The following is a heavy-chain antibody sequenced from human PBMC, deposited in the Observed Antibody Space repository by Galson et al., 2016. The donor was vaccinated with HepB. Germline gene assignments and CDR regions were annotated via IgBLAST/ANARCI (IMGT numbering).Heavy chain of an antibody. CDR1: GYTLSSYH. D-gene: IGHD3-10*01. CDR3: AREWPGRITMIRGPPYLDH. J-gene: IGHJ4*02. Sequence: SVKVSCKARGYTLSSYHMNWVRQAPGQGLEWMGRIDPSDGSATYAQTIQGRVTLTRDSSTGTVFLEVKSLTSADTAVYYCAREWPGRITMIRGPPYLDHWGQGTLVAVSS. CDR2: IDPSDGSA. V-gene: IGHV1-46*01.